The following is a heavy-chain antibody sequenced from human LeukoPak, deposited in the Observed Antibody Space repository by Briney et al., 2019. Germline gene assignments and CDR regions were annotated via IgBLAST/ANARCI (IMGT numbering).Heavy chain of an antibody. CDR2: ISGSGGST. CDR3: GKDSGYLNWFDP. D-gene: IGHD1-1*01. J-gene: IGHJ5*02. Sequence: PGGSLRLSCAASGFTFSSYAMSWVRQAPGKGLEWVSAISGSGGSTYYADSVKGRFTISRDNSKNTLYLQMNSLRAEDTAVYYCGKDSGYLNWFDPWGQGTLVTVSS. V-gene: IGHV3-23*01. CDR1: GFTFSSYA.